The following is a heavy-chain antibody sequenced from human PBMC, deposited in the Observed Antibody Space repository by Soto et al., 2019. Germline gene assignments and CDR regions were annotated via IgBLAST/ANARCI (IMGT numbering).Heavy chain of an antibody. Sequence: HPGGSLRLSCAASGFTFSSFGMHWVRQAPGKGLEWVAVISSGGGLKYDADSVKGRFTISRDNSKNTLYLQMNSLRAEDTAIYYCAKETHSNGYGSYFDYWGQGVLVTVSS. CDR1: GFTFSSFG. CDR2: ISSGGGLK. V-gene: IGHV3-30*18. CDR3: AKETHSNGYGSYFDY. D-gene: IGHD3-22*01. J-gene: IGHJ4*02.